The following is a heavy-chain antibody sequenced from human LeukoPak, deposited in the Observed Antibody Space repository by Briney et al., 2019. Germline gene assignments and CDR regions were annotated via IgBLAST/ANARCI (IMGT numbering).Heavy chain of an antibody. V-gene: IGHV3-48*04. Sequence: GGSLRLSCAASGFTFSSYAMHWVRQAPGKGLEWVSYISSTSGAIYYADSVKGRFTISRDNAKNSLYLQMNSLRAEDTAVYYCARVIGSYGDSAYWGQGTLVTVSS. D-gene: IGHD2-21*02. CDR3: ARVIGSYGDSAY. CDR1: GFTFSSYA. J-gene: IGHJ4*02. CDR2: ISSTSGAI.